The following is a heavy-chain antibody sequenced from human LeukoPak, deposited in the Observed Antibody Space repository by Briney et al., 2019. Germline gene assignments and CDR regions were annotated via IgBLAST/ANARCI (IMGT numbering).Heavy chain of an antibody. CDR1: GGSFSGYY. D-gene: IGHD3-10*01. Sequence: PSETLSLTCAVYGGSFSGYYWSWIRQPPGKGLEWIGEINHSGSTNYNPSLKSRVTISVDTSKNQFSLKLSSVTAADTAVYYCARHLRPGFGELLKLPRWFDPWGQGTLVTVSS. CDR2: INHSGST. CDR3: ARHLRPGFGELLKLPRWFDP. V-gene: IGHV4-34*01. J-gene: IGHJ5*02.